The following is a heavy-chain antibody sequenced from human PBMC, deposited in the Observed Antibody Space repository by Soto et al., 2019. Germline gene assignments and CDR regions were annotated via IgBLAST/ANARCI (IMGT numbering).Heavy chain of an antibody. CDR3: AKNQPSWATRAAFDY. D-gene: IGHD2-2*01. CDR2: ISGGSGDST. J-gene: IGHJ4*02. Sequence: GGSLRLSCAASGFTFSNYAMNWVRQSPGKGLEWVSGISGGSGDSTFYADSVKGRFTISRDNSKNTLHLQMNSLRTEDTAVYYCAKNQPSWATRAAFDYWGQGTLVTVSS. CDR1: GFTFSNYA. V-gene: IGHV3-23*01.